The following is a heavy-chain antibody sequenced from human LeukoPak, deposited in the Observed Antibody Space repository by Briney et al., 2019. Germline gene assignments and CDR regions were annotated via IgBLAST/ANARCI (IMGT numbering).Heavy chain of an antibody. Sequence: GGSLRLSCAASGFTFSSYAMSWVRQAPGKGLEWLAIMWYDGSIKYYADSAKGRFTISRDNSKNTVFLQMNSLRAEDTAVYYWRRSRDCYYYYYYYYMDVWGKGTTVTVSS. D-gene: IGHD5-24*01. CDR3: RRSRDCYYYYYYYYMDV. V-gene: IGHV3-33*02. CDR1: GFTFSSYA. CDR2: MWYDGSIK. J-gene: IGHJ6*03.